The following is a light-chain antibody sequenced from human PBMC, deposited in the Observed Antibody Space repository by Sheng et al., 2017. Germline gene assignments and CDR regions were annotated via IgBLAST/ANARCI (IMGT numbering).Light chain of an antibody. V-gene: IGKV1-17*01. Sequence: DIQMTQSPSSLSASIGDRVTITCRASQGIRNDLGWFQQKPGQAPKRLIYAVSALQSGAPLRFSGSGSGTEFTLTIRSLQPEDSATYYCLQHHTFPPTFGQGTKVEIK. J-gene: IGKJ2*01. CDR2: AVS. CDR3: LQHHTFPPT. CDR1: QGIRND.